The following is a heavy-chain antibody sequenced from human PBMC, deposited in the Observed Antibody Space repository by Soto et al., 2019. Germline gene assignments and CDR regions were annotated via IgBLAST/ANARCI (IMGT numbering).Heavy chain of an antibody. CDR3: ARGSDYYDSSGYYIFDY. D-gene: IGHD3-22*01. CDR2: ISAYNGNT. Sequence: EASVKVSCKASGYTFTSYGISWVRQAPGQGLEWMGWISAYNGNTNYAQKLQGRVTMTTDTSTSTAYMELRSLRSDDTAVYYCARGSDYYDSSGYYIFDYWGQGTLVTVSS. CDR1: GYTFTSYG. J-gene: IGHJ4*02. V-gene: IGHV1-18*01.